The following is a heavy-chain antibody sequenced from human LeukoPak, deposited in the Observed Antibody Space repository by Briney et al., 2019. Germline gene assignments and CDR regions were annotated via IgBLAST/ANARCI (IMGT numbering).Heavy chain of an antibody. CDR3: AREMGYYYGSGSNYRVGWFDP. V-gene: IGHV4-59*01. D-gene: IGHD3-10*01. Sequence: SETLSLTCTVSGGSISSYYWSWIRQPPGKGLEWIGYIYYSGSTNYNPSLKSRVTISVDTSKNQFSLKLSSVTAADTAVYYCAREMGYYYGSGSNYRVGWFDPWGQGTLVTVSS. CDR1: GGSISSYY. J-gene: IGHJ5*02. CDR2: IYYSGST.